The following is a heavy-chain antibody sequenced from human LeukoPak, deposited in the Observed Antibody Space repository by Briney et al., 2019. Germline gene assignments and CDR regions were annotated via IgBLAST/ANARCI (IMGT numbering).Heavy chain of an antibody. D-gene: IGHD6-13*01. CDR3: AREPSSSWYGGFDY. CDR2: IYYSGST. CDR1: GGSISSYY. J-gene: IGHJ4*02. Sequence: SETLSLTCTVSGGSISSYYWSWIRQPPGKGLEWIGYIYYSGSTNYNPSLKSRDTISVDTSKNQFSLKLSSVTAADTAVYYCAREPSSSWYGGFDYWGQGTLVTVSS. V-gene: IGHV4-59*12.